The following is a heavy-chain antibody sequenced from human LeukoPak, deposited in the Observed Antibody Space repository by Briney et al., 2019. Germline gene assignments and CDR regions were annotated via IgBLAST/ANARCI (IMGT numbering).Heavy chain of an antibody. V-gene: IGHV3-33*06. CDR3: AKDARFEPYYYYYMDV. J-gene: IGHJ6*03. Sequence: GGSLRLSCAASGFTFSSYGMHWVRQAPGKGLEWVAVIWYDGSNKYYADSVKGRFTISRDNSKNTLYLQMNSLRAEDTAAYYCAKDARFEPYYYYYMDVWGKGTTVTVSS. D-gene: IGHD1-14*01. CDR1: GFTFSSYG. CDR2: IWYDGSNK.